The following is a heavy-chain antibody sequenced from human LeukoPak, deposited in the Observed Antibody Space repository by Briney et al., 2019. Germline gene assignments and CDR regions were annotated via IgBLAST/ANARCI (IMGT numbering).Heavy chain of an antibody. CDR2: IYNSGST. D-gene: IGHD1-26*01. CDR3: ARWNSGSSSFDF. J-gene: IGHJ4*02. Sequence: PSDTLSLICSVSGGPISSYYGSWIRQPAGKGLEWIGRIYNSGSTNYNPSLKRRVTITVDISKNHFSLKLSSVADADTAVYYCARWNSGSSSFDFWVQGTLVTVSS. CDR1: GGPISSYY. V-gene: IGHV4-4*07.